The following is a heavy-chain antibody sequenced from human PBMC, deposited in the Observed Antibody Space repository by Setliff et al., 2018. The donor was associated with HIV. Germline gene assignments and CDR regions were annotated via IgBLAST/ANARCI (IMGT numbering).Heavy chain of an antibody. CDR1: GYSISSGYY. V-gene: IGHV4-38-2*02. D-gene: IGHD3-22*01. J-gene: IGHJ4*02. Sequence: PSETLSLTCAVSGYSISSGYYWGWIRQPPGKGLEWIGSIYHSGSTYYNPSLKSRVTMSVDTSKNQFSLKLSSVTAADTAVYYCARDRLTYYFDYWGQGILVTVSS. CDR3: ARDRLTYYFDY. CDR2: IYHSGST.